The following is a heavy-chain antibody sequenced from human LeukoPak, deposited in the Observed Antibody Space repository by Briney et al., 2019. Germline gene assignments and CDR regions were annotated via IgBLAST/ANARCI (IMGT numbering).Heavy chain of an antibody. D-gene: IGHD2-15*01. V-gene: IGHV3-23*01. CDR1: GFTFSSYT. CDR2: ITTGGPNT. Sequence: GGSLRLSCTASGFTFSSYTMSWVRQAPGKGLKWVSTITTGGPNTYYADSVKGRFTVSRDDSKNTLYLQMSSLRAEDTAVYYCAKVLNPAGQGYCSGGSCHPPDYWGQGTLVTVSS. J-gene: IGHJ4*02. CDR3: AKVLNPAGQGYCSGGSCHPPDY.